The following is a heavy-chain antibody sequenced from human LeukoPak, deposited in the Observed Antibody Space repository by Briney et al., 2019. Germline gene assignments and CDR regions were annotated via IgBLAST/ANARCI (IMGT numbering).Heavy chain of an antibody. CDR2: INWNGGST. CDR3: ARRRVTLVRGVDITSYYFDY. D-gene: IGHD3-10*01. J-gene: IGHJ4*02. Sequence: GGSLRLSCAASGFTFDDYGMSWVRQAPGKGLEWVSGINWNGGSTGYADSVKGRFTISRDNAKNSLYLQMNSLRAEDTALYYCARRRVTLVRGVDITSYYFDYWGQGTLVIVSS. CDR1: GFTFDDYG. V-gene: IGHV3-20*04.